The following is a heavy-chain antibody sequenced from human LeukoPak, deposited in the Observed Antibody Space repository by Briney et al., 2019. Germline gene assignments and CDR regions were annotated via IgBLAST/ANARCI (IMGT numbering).Heavy chain of an antibody. CDR1: GGSISSYY. Sequence: SETLSLTCTVSGGSISSYYWSWIRQPPGKGLEWIAYIYYSGSTNYNPSLKSRVTISVDTSKNQFSLKLSSVTAADTAVYYCARYVWGSYPTFEDYWGQGTLVTVSS. CDR3: ARYVWGSYPTFEDY. V-gene: IGHV4-59*01. D-gene: IGHD3-16*02. CDR2: IYYSGST. J-gene: IGHJ4*02.